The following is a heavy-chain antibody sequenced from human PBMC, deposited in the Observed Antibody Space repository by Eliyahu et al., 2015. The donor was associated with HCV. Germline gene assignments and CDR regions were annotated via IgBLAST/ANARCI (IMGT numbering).Heavy chain of an antibody. CDR2: MHYSGST. Sequence: QVQLQESGPGLVEPSQTLSLTCTVXGGSISNSXYFWSWIRQHPGKDLEWIGYMHYSGSTXYSPSLQSRITISVDTSENQFSLKLTSVTAADTAVYYCAKLGYCTSASCPRGGGFDIWGQGSMVTVSS. D-gene: IGHD2-2*01. CDR3: AKLGYCTSASCPRGGGFDI. CDR1: GGSISNSXYF. J-gene: IGHJ3*02. V-gene: IGHV4-31*03.